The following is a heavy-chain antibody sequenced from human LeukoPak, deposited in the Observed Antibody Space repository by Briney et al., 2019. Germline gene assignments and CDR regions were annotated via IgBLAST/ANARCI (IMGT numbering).Heavy chain of an antibody. Sequence: GGSLRLSCAASGFTFSTSWMTWVRQAPGKGLEWVANIKQDGSEKYYVDSVKGRFAVSRDNAKNSLYLQMNSLRAEDTAVYYCARAQSGFWSGYCFDYWGQGTLVTVSS. J-gene: IGHJ4*02. CDR3: ARAQSGFWSGYCFDY. CDR1: GFTFSTSW. CDR2: IKQDGSEK. D-gene: IGHD3-3*01. V-gene: IGHV3-7*01.